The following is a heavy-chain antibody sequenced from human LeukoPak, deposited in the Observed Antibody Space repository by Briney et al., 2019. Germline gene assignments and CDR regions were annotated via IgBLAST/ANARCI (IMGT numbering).Heavy chain of an antibody. V-gene: IGHV1-46*01. Sequence: ASVKVSCKASGYTFTSYYMHWVRQAPGQGLEWMGIINPSGGSTSYAQKFQGRVTMTRDMSTSTVYMELSSLRSEDTAVYYCVRASITHPYCGGDCYSFDYWGQGTLVTVSS. CDR1: GYTFTSYY. J-gene: IGHJ4*02. CDR2: INPSGGST. CDR3: VRASITHPYCGGDCYSFDY. D-gene: IGHD2-21*02.